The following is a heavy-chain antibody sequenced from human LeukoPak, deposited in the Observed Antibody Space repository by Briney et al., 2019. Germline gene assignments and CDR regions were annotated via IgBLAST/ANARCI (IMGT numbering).Heavy chain of an antibody. CDR3: ARGPRRNWFDP. V-gene: IGHV3-21*04. J-gene: IGHJ5*02. D-gene: IGHD6-6*01. CDR1: GFTFSSYS. CDR2: ISSSSSYI. Sequence: GSLRLSCAASGFTFSSYSMNWVRQAPGKGLEWVSSISSSSSYIYYADSVKGRFTISRDNAKNSLYLQMNSLRAEDTAVYYCARGPRRNWFDPWGQGTLVTVSS.